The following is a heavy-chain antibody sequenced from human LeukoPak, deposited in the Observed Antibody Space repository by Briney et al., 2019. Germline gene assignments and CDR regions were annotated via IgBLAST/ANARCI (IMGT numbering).Heavy chain of an antibody. CDR3: ATELYSYGDYVFTGY. CDR1: GYTLTELS. CDR2: FDPEDGET. D-gene: IGHD4-17*01. J-gene: IGHJ4*02. V-gene: IGHV1-24*01. Sequence: GASVKVSCKVSGYTLTELSMHWVRQAPGKGLEWMGGFDPEDGETIYAQKFQGRVTMTEDTSTDTAYMELSSLRSEDTAVYYCATELYSYGDYVFTGYWGQGTLVTVSS.